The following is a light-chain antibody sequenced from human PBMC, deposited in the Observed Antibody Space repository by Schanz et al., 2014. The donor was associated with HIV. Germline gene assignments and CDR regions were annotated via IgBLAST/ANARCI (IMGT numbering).Light chain of an antibody. CDR3: SSKRIGGSSPLV. V-gene: IGLV2-14*01. CDR2: DVS. Sequence: QSALTQPASVSGSPGQSITISCTGTSSDVGGYNYVSWYQQHPGKAPKLMIYDVSNRPSGVSNRFSGSKSGNTASLTISGLQAEDEADYYCSSKRIGGSSPLVFGSGTKLTVL. CDR1: SSDVGGYNY. J-gene: IGLJ1*01.